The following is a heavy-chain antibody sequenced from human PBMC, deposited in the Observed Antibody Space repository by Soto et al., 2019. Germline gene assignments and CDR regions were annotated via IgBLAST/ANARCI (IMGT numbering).Heavy chain of an antibody. V-gene: IGHV4-59*01. CDR2: IYYSGST. D-gene: IGHD3-22*01. CDR1: GGSISSYY. J-gene: IGHJ6*02. Sequence: SETLSLTCTVSGGSISSYYWSWIRQPPGKGLEWIGYIYYSGSTNYNPSLKSRVTISVDTSKNQFSLKLSSVTAADTAVYYCARCGDSSGYYAFYYYGMDVWGQGTTVTVSS. CDR3: ARCGDSSGYYAFYYYGMDV.